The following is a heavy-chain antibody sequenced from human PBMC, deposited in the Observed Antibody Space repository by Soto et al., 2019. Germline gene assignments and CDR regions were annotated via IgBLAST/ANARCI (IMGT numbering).Heavy chain of an antibody. CDR2: ISYDGSNK. V-gene: IGHV3-30*18. J-gene: IGHJ4*02. Sequence: GGSLRLSCAASGFTFSSYGMHWVRQAPGKGLEWVAVISYDGSNKYYADSVKGRFTIYRDNSKNTLYLQMNSLRAEDTAVYYCAKDGLHSGRYYAADYWGQGTLVTVSS. D-gene: IGHD1-26*01. CDR3: AKDGLHSGRYYAADY. CDR1: GFTFSSYG.